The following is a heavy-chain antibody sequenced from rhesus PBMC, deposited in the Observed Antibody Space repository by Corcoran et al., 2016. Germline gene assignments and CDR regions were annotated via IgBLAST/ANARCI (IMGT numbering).Heavy chain of an antibody. J-gene: IGHJ4*01. Sequence: EVQLVESGGGLVQPGGSLRLSCAAPGFTFSRYDMSWVSQAPGKGLEWVSYLSYPGKAIYYADSVNGRFTISRDNAKNSLSLQMSSLRAEDAAVYYCTLRGYSYSFDYWGQGVLVTVSS. D-gene: IGHD5-12*01. CDR2: LSYPGKAI. CDR3: TLRGYSYSFDY. CDR1: GFTFSRYD. V-gene: IGHV3-136*01.